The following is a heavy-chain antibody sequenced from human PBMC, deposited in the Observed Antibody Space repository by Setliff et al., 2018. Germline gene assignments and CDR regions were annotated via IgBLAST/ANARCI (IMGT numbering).Heavy chain of an antibody. D-gene: IGHD3-9*01. CDR3: ARMTGPYYYYYYMDV. CDR2: IYPGDSDT. V-gene: IGHV5-51*01. CDR1: GYSFTSYW. Sequence: GESLKISCKGSGYSFTSYWIAWVRQMPGKGLEWMGIIYPGDSDTRYSPSFQGQVTISADKSISTAFLQWSSLKASDTAMYYCARMTGPYYYYYYMDVWGKGTTVTVSS. J-gene: IGHJ6*03.